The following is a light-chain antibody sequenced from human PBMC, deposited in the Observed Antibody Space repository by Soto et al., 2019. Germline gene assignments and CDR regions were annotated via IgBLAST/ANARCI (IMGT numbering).Light chain of an antibody. CDR1: QGISSY. V-gene: IGKV1-9*01. Sequence: DIQMTQSPSTLSASVGDRVTITCRASQGISSYLAWYQQKPGKAPKLLIYAASTLQSGVPSRFSSSGSGTEFTLTISSLQPEDFATYYCQQLNSYPLTFGGGTKVDI. CDR2: AAS. CDR3: QQLNSYPLT. J-gene: IGKJ4*01.